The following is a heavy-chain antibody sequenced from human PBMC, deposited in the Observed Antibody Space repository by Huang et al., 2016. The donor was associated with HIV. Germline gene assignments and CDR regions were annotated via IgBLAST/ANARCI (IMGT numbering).Heavy chain of an antibody. D-gene: IGHD3-22*01. CDR1: GFDFSKYS. CDR3: ARTEMEYYYGSSGYYPDY. V-gene: IGHV3-48*01. Sequence: EVQLVESGGALVQPGGSLKLSCVVSGFDFSKYSMNGVSQALWKGLEWFSYISGTSSNIYYADSVKGRFTISRDNAKNSVFLQMRSLRAEDTALYYCARTEMEYYYGSSGYYPDYWGQGTQVTVSS. CDR2: ISGTSSNI. J-gene: IGHJ4*02.